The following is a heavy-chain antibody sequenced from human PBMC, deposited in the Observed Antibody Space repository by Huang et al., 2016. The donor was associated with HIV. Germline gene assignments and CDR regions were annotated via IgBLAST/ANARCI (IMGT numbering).Heavy chain of an antibody. CDR2: FHYSGST. V-gene: IGHV4-61*01. Sequence: QVQLQESGPGLLKPSETLSLNCIVSGDSVSSGSYYWSWIRQPPGKGLEWIGYFHYSGSTSDTPSLKSRVTISIDTSKNHFSLKLTSVTAADTAVYYCARGWDAYFQHWGQGSLVIVSS. D-gene: IGHD1-26*01. J-gene: IGHJ1*01. CDR3: ARGWDAYFQH. CDR1: GDSVSSGSYY.